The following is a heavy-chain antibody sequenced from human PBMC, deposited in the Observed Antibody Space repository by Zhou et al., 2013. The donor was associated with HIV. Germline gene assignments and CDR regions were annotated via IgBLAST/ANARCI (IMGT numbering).Heavy chain of an antibody. Sequence: QVQLVQSGAEVKKPGSSVKVSCKASGGTFSSYAISWVRQAPGQGLEWMGRIIPILGIANYAQKFQGRVTITADKSTSTAYMELSSLRSEDTAVYYCARDLSSSGVELEWFDPWGQGTLVTVSS. CDR2: IIPILGIA. D-gene: IGHD1-1*01. CDR1: GGTFSSYA. CDR3: ARDLSSSGVELEWFDP. V-gene: IGHV1-69*04. J-gene: IGHJ5*02.